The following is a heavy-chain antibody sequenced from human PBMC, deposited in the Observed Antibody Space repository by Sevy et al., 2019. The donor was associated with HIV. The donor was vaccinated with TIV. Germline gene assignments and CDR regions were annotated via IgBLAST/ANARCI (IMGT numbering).Heavy chain of an antibody. CDR2: IRIVSSYK. J-gene: IGHJ4*02. Sequence: GGSLRLSCAASGFTFSTYTMNWVRQAPGKGLEWVSSIRIVSSYKYYADSVKGRFTISRDNAKNPLYLQMNSLRAEDTAIYYCARDGGCTSTSCLLYFDYWGQGTPVTVSS. D-gene: IGHD2-2*01. V-gene: IGHV3-21*01. CDR1: GFTFSTYT. CDR3: ARDGGCTSTSCLLYFDY.